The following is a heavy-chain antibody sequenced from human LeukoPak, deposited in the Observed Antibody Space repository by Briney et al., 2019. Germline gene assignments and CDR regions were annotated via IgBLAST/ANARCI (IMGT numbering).Heavy chain of an antibody. D-gene: IGHD6-19*01. J-gene: IGHJ4*02. Sequence: GGSPRLSCAASGFTLDGYGMSWVRQAPGKGLEWVSGINWNGGDTSYADSVKGRFTISKDNARNSLHLQMNSLRLEDTAFYYCARDGSSGWYSDYWGQGTLVTVSS. CDR2: INWNGGDT. V-gene: IGHV3-20*04. CDR3: ARDGSSGWYSDY. CDR1: GFTLDGYG.